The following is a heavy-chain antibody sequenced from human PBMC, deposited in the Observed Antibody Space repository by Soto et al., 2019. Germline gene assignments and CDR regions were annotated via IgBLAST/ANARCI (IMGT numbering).Heavy chain of an antibody. D-gene: IGHD3-10*01. J-gene: IGHJ5*02. V-gene: IGHV5-51*01. Sequence: GESLKISCKGSGYSFTSYWIGWVRQTPGKGLEWMGIIYPGDSDTRYSPSFQGQVTISADKSITTAYLKWSSLKASDTAMYYCSRGYMVRGVISWFDPWGQGTLVTVSS. CDR2: IYPGDSDT. CDR3: SRGYMVRGVISWFDP. CDR1: GYSFTSYW.